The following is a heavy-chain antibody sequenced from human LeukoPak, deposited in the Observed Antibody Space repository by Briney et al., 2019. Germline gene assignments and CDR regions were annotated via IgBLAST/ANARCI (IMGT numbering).Heavy chain of an antibody. CDR2: INSEGDT. Sequence: PGGSLRLSCAISGSTVSANVMNWVRQAPGKGLEWLSAINSEGDTFYADSVRGRFTISRDDSQDTLSLQMNSLRVEDTAFYFCARDMVWSYDCWGQGTLVTVSS. D-gene: IGHD3-10*01. CDR3: ARDMVWSYDC. CDR1: GSTVSANV. V-gene: IGHV3-53*01. J-gene: IGHJ4*02.